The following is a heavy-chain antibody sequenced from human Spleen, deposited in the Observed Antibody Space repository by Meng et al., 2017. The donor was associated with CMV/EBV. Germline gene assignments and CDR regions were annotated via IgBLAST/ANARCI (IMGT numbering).Heavy chain of an antibody. Sequence: GESLKISCAASGIAFSSYSMNWVRQAPGKGLEWVSSISSDSTRIYYADSVKGRLTISRDNAKNSLYLQMNSLRAEDTAVFYCAASAAVVAGTWWGQGTLVTVSS. CDR3: AASAAVVAGTW. J-gene: IGHJ4*02. V-gene: IGHV3-21*01. D-gene: IGHD2-15*01. CDR2: ISSDSTRI. CDR1: GIAFSSYS.